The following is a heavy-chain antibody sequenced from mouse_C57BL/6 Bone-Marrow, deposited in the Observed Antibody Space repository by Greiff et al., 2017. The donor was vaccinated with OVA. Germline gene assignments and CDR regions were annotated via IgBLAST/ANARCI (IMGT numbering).Heavy chain of an antibody. D-gene: IGHD1-1*01. Sequence: VQRVESGAELARPGASVKLSCKASGYTFTSYGISWVKQRTGQGLEWIGEIYPRSGNTYYNEKFKGKATLTADKSSSTAYMELRSLTSEDSAVYFCASPPSITTVVADFDYWGQGTTLTVSS. CDR1: GYTFTSYG. J-gene: IGHJ2*01. V-gene: IGHV1-81*01. CDR2: IYPRSGNT. CDR3: ASPPSITTVVADFDY.